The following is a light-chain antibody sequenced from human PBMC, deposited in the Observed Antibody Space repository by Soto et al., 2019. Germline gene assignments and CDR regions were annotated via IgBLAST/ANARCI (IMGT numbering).Light chain of an antibody. Sequence: SYELTQPPSVSVAPGKTARITFGGNNMGSKSVHWYQQKPGQAPVLVIYYDSDRPSGIPERFSGSNSGNTATLTISRVEAGDEADYYCQVWDSSSDPPVVFGGGTKLTVL. CDR3: QVWDSSSDPPVV. V-gene: IGLV3-21*04. J-gene: IGLJ2*01. CDR1: NMGSKS. CDR2: YDS.